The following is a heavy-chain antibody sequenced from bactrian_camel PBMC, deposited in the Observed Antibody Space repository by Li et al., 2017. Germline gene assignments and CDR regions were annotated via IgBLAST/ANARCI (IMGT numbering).Heavy chain of an antibody. D-gene: IGHD3*01. CDR3: ATGVYCANVLSPSEYDT. CDR1: GYTANVNC. CDR2: IGTNGVAA. V-gene: IGHV3S6*01. Sequence: HVQLVESGGGSVQVGGSLRLSCAASGYTANVNCMAWFRQAPGKAREGVAGIGTNGVAAAADSVKGRFTISRDSAKTTLFLEMDSLKPDDTAMYYCATGVYCANVLSPSEYDTWGQGTQVTVS. J-gene: IGHJ4*01.